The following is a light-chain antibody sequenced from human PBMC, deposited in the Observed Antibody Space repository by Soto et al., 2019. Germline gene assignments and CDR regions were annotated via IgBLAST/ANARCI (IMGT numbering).Light chain of an antibody. CDR2: GAS. Sequence: EIVMTQSPATLSVSPGERATLSCRASQSVSSNLAWYQQKPGQAPRLLMYGASTRATGIPDRFSGSGSGTKFTRTISSLQSEDVAVYYCQQHNNWPPWTFGQGTKVEIK. J-gene: IGKJ1*01. CDR1: QSVSSN. CDR3: QQHNNWPPWT. V-gene: IGKV3-15*01.